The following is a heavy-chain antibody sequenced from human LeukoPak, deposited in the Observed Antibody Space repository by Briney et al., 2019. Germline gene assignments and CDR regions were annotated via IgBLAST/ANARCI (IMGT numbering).Heavy chain of an antibody. CDR3: ARDLTPNWNYGGNWFDP. J-gene: IGHJ5*02. Sequence: PSETLSLTCTVSGGSVSSGSYYWSWIRQPPGKGLEWIGYIYYSGSTNYNPSLKSRVTISVDTSKNQFSLKLSSVTAADTAVYYCARDLTPNWNYGGNWFDPWGQGTLVTVSS. CDR1: GGSVSSGSYY. V-gene: IGHV4-61*01. CDR2: IYYSGST. D-gene: IGHD1-7*01.